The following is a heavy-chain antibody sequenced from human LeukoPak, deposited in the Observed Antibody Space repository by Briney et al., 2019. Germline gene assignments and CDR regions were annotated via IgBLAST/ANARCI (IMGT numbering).Heavy chain of an antibody. CDR1: GFTFTDYW. D-gene: IGHD5-12*01. V-gene: IGHV3-7*01. CDR2: INRDGSEK. Sequence: SGGSLRLSCAASGFTFTDYWMTWVRQAPGKGLEWVANINRDGSEKYYVDSVKSRFTISRDNAKNSLYLQMNSLRAEDTAVFYCARGRGVGVWGKGTTVTVSS. CDR3: ARGRGVGV. J-gene: IGHJ6*04.